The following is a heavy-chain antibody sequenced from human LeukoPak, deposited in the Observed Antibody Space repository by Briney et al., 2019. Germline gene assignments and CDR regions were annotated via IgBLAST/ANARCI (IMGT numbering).Heavy chain of an antibody. Sequence: SETLSLTCTVSGYSISSGYYWGWIRQPPGKGLEWIGSIYHSGSTYYNPSLKSRVTISVDTSKNQFSLKLSSVTAADTAVYYCASRDGYNNLGYYYYMDVWGKGTTVTVSS. J-gene: IGHJ6*03. CDR2: IYHSGST. D-gene: IGHD5-24*01. CDR1: GYSISSGYY. CDR3: ASRDGYNNLGYYYYMDV. V-gene: IGHV4-38-2*02.